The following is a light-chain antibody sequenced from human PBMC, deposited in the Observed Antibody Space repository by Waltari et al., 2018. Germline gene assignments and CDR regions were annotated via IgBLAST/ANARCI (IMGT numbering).Light chain of an antibody. CDR2: AAS. CDR1: QTIRSN. Sequence: DIQMTQSPSSLSASVGDRVTITCRASQTIRSNLNWYQQKAGKAPKILMYAASSLQSWVPSRFSGSGSGTDFTLTISSLQPEDFATYYCQQSYSTPLTFGGGTKVEIK. J-gene: IGKJ4*01. V-gene: IGKV1-39*01. CDR3: QQSYSTPLT.